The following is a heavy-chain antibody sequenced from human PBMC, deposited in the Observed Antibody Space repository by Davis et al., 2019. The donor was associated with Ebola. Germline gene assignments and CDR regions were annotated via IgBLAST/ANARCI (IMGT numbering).Heavy chain of an antibody. CDR3: ARTVRDKFGELLYYYYGMDV. D-gene: IGHD3-10*01. CDR2: INHSGST. V-gene: IGHV4-34*01. CDR1: SGSFSGYY. Sequence: SETLSLTCAVYSGSFSGYYWSWIRQPPGKGLEWIGEINHSGSTNYNPSLKSRVTISVDTSKNQFSLKLSSVTAADTAVYYCARTVRDKFGELLYYYYGMDVWGKGTTVTVSS. J-gene: IGHJ6*04.